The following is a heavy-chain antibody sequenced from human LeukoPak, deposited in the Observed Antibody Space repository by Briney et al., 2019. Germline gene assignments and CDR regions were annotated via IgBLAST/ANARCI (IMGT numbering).Heavy chain of an antibody. CDR2: IIPIFGTA. CDR1: GGTFNSYA. D-gene: IGHD2-2*01. J-gene: IGHJ3*02. Sequence: ALVKVSCKASGGTFNSYAISWVRQAPGQGLEWMGRIIPIFGTANYAQKFQGRVTITTDESTSTAYMELSSLRSEDTAVYYCARDRGYCSSTSCAHAFDIWGQGTMVTVSS. V-gene: IGHV1-69*05. CDR3: ARDRGYCSSTSCAHAFDI.